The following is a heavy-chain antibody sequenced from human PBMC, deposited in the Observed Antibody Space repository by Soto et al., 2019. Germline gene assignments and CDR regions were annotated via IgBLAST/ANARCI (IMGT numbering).Heavy chain of an antibody. V-gene: IGHV3-21*01. J-gene: IGHJ4*02. CDR1: GFTFSSYS. CDR2: ISSSSSYI. CDR3: ARDRSGSYPTGPFDY. D-gene: IGHD1-26*01. Sequence: EVQLVESGGGLVKPGGSLRLSCAASGFTFSSYSMNWVRQAPGKGLEWVSSISSSSSYIYYADSVKGRFTISRDNAKNSLYLQMNSLRAEDTAVYYCARDRSGSYPTGPFDYSGQGTLVTVSS.